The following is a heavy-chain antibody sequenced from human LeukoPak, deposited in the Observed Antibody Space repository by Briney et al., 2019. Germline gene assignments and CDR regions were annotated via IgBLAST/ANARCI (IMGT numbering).Heavy chain of an antibody. V-gene: IGHV4-59*12. Sequence: SETLSLTCTVSGGSISSYYWSWIRQPPGKGPEWIGYIYYSGSTNYNPSLKSRVTISVDTSKNQFSLKLSSVTAADTAVYCCARDPFIAAAGKDSHDAFDIWGQGTMVTVSS. CDR1: GGSISSYY. CDR2: IYYSGST. CDR3: ARDPFIAAAGKDSHDAFDI. J-gene: IGHJ3*02. D-gene: IGHD6-13*01.